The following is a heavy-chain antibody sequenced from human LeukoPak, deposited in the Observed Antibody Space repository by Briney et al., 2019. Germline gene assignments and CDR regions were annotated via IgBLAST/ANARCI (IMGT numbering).Heavy chain of an antibody. CDR3: AKDGYYYGSGSWADY. D-gene: IGHD3-10*01. CDR2: ISWNSGST. Sequence: PGGSLRLSCAASGFTFDDYAMHWVRRAPGKGLEWVSGISWNSGSTYYADSVKGRFTISRDNSKNTLYLQMNSLRAEDTAVYYCAKDGYYYGSGSWADYWGQGTLVTVSS. J-gene: IGHJ4*02. V-gene: IGHV3-23*01. CDR1: GFTFDDYA.